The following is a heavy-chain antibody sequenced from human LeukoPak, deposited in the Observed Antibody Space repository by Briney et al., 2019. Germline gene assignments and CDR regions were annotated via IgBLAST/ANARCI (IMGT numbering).Heavy chain of an antibody. Sequence: SETLSLTCAAYGGSFSGYYWSWIRQPPGKGLEWIGEINHSGSTNYNPSLKSRVTISVDTSKNQFSLKLSSVTAADTAVYYCARAYLWFGEQADYWGQGTLVTVSS. V-gene: IGHV4-34*01. CDR3: ARAYLWFGEQADY. J-gene: IGHJ4*02. D-gene: IGHD3-10*01. CDR1: GGSFSGYY. CDR2: INHSGST.